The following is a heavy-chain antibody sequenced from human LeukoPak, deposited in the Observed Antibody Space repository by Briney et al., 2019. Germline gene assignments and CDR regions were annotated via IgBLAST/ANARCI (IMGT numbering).Heavy chain of an antibody. V-gene: IGHV1-46*01. CDR2: INPSGGST. CDR3: ARDGKATVTNDAFDI. D-gene: IGHD4-17*01. Sequence: GASVKVSCKACGYTFTSYYMHWVRQAPGQGLEWMGIINPSGGSTSYAQKFQGRVTMTRDTSTSTVYMELSSLRSEDTAVYYCARDGKATVTNDAFDIWGQGTMVTVSS. CDR1: GYTFTSYY. J-gene: IGHJ3*02.